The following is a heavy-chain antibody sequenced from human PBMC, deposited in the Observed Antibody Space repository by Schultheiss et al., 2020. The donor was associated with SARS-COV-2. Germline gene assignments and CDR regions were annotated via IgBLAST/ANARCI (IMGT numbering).Heavy chain of an antibody. CDR3: ARDPGAAAGIDY. V-gene: IGHV3-33*08. Sequence: GGSLRLSCAASGFTFSSYAMNWVRQAPGKGLEWVAVIWYDGSNKYYADSVKGRFTISRDNSKNTLYLQMNSLRAEDTAVYYCARDPGAAAGIDYWGQGTLVTVSS. CDR1: GFTFSSYA. J-gene: IGHJ4*02. D-gene: IGHD6-13*01. CDR2: IWYDGSNK.